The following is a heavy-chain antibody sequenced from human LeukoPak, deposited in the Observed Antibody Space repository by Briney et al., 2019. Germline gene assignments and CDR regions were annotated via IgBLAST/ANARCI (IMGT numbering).Heavy chain of an antibody. V-gene: IGHV3-30*03. D-gene: IGHD2-8*01. CDR2: ISYDGSNK. CDR3: ARARGYCTNGVCPDYYYSMDV. CDR1: GFTFSNYG. J-gene: IGHJ6*02. Sequence: GGSLRLSCAASGFTFSNYGIHWVRQAPGKGLEWVAVISYDGSNKYYAESVKGRFTISRDNSKNTLFLQMNSLRAEDTAVYYCARARGYCTNGVCPDYYYSMDVWGQGTTVTVSS.